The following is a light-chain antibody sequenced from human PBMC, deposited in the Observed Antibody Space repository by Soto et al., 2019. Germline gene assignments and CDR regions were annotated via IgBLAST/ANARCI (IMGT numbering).Light chain of an antibody. J-gene: IGKJ4*01. CDR1: QSVSSTY. CDR3: QQYGNSPLT. V-gene: IGKV3-20*01. CDR2: GVS. Sequence: DSLLTQSPGTLSLSTGERAPLSCRASQSVSSTYLAWYQQKPGQAPRVIIFGVSTRATVIPDRFSGSGSGTDFTLTISRLEPEDFALYYCQQYGNSPLTFGGGTKVDI.